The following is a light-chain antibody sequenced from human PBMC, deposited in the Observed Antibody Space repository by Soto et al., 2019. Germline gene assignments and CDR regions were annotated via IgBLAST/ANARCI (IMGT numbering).Light chain of an antibody. J-gene: IGKJ1*01. CDR3: QQYNNWPPRT. CDR2: GTS. V-gene: IGKV3-15*01. Sequence: EIVLTQSPATLSVSPGERATLSCRASQSISDKLAWYQQKAGQAPRLLIYGTSTRATGVPARFSGGGSGTEFTLTISSLQSEDFAVYFCQQYNNWPPRTFGQGTKVEVK. CDR1: QSISDK.